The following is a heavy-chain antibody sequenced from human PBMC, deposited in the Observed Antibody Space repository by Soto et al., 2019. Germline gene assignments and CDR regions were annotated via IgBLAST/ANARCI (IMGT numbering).Heavy chain of an antibody. V-gene: IGHV4-34*01. CDR3: ARAPGVAGSGYFDY. J-gene: IGHJ4*02. CDR2: INHSGST. CDR1: GGSFSGYY. D-gene: IGHD6-19*01. Sequence: PSETLSLTCAVYGGSFSGYYWSWIRQPPGKGLEWIGEINHSGSTNYNPSLKSRVTISVDTSKNQFSLKLSSVTAADTAVYYCARAPGVAGSGYFDYWGQGTLVTVSS.